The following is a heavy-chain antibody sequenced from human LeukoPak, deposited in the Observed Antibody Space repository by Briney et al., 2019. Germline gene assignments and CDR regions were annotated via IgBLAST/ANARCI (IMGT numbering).Heavy chain of an antibody. V-gene: IGHV1-46*01. Sequence: ASVKVSCKASGYTFTSYYMHWVRQAPGQGLEWMEIINPSGGSTSYAQKFQGRVTMTRDTSTSTVYMELSSLRSEDTAVYYCARGGSSSWHLYYYYYMDVWGKGTTVTISS. J-gene: IGHJ6*03. CDR3: ARGGSSSWHLYYYYYMDV. CDR1: GYTFTSYY. D-gene: IGHD6-13*01. CDR2: INPSGGST.